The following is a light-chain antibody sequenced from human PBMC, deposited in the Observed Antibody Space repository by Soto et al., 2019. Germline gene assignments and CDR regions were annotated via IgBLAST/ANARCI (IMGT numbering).Light chain of an antibody. CDR1: QSVSSTY. V-gene: IGKV3-20*01. CDR2: GAS. J-gene: IGKJ4*01. CDR3: QQYDTSPLT. Sequence: EIVLTQSPGTLFLSPGERATLSCRASQSVSSTYLAWYQQKPGQAPRLLIYGASNRATGIPDRFSGSGSGTDFILTISRLEPEDFAVYYCQQYDTSPLTFGGGTKVDIK.